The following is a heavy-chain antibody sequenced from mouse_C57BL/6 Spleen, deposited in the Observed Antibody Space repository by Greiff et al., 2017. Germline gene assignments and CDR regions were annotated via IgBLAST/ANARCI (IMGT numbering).Heavy chain of an antibody. Sequence: VQLQQSGPELVKPGASVKISCKASGYAFSSSWMNWVKQRPGKGLEWIGRIYPGDGDTNYNGKFKGKATLTADKSSSTAYMQLSSLTSEDSAVYFCARGSGTSYYYAKDYWGQGTAVTVSS. CDR1: GYAFSSSW. CDR2: IYPGDGDT. J-gene: IGHJ4*01. V-gene: IGHV1-82*01. D-gene: IGHD1-3*01. CDR3: ARGSGTSYYYAKDY.